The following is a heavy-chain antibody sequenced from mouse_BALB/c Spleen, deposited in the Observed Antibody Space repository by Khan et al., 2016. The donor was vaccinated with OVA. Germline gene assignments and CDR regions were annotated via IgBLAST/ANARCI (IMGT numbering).Heavy chain of an antibody. CDR1: GYSITSDYA. CDR3: ARVYGGDFDY. D-gene: IGHD1-1*01. CDR2: ISYSGNT. Sequence: VQLQQSGPGLVKPSQSLSLTCTVTGYSITSDYAWNWIRKFPGNKLELMGFISYSGNTKYNPSFKSRFSITRDTSKNQFFLQLNSVTSEDTATYYCARVYGGDFDYWGQGTLLTVS. J-gene: IGHJ2*02. V-gene: IGHV3-2*02.